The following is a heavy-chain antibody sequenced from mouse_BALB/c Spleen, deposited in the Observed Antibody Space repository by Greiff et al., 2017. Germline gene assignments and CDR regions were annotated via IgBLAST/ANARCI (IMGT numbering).Heavy chain of an antibody. D-gene: IGHD2-14*01. CDR1: GFTFSSYT. V-gene: IGHV5-6-4*01. J-gene: IGHJ4*01. Sequence: EVQGVESGGGLVKPGGSLKLSCAASGFTFSSYTMSWVRQTPEKRLEWVATISSGGSYTYYPDSVKGRFTISRDNAKNTLYLQMSSLKSEGTAMYYCTRDRNYRYDRYAMDYWGQGTSVTVSS. CDR2: ISSGGSYT. CDR3: TRDRNYRYDRYAMDY.